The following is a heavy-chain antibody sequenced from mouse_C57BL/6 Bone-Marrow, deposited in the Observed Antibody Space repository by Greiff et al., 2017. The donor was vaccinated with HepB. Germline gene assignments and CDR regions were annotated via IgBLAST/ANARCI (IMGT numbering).Heavy chain of an antibody. CDR2: INPYNGGT. CDR1: GYTFTDYY. J-gene: IGHJ4*01. V-gene: IGHV1-19*01. Sequence: VQLQQSGPVLVKPGASVKMSCKASGYTFTDYYMNWVKQSHGKSLEWIGVINPYNGGTSYNQKFKGKATLTVDKSSSTAYMELNSLTSEDSAVYYCARRSSYYSNYGYAMDYWGQGTSVTVSS. D-gene: IGHD2-5*01. CDR3: ARRSSYYSNYGYAMDY.